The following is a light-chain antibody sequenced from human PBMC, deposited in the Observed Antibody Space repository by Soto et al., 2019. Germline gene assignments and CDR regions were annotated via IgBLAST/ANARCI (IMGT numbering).Light chain of an antibody. CDR1: SSDIGRYNL. CDR3: WSYAGCDSVV. Sequence: QSALTQPASVSGSPGQSITISCTGTSSDIGRYNLVSWYQQHPGKAPKLIIYEDIERPSGVSGRFSGSKSGNTASLTISGLETEDEDEYYCWSYAGCDSVVFGGGTKLTVL. CDR2: EDI. V-gene: IGLV2-23*01. J-gene: IGLJ2*01.